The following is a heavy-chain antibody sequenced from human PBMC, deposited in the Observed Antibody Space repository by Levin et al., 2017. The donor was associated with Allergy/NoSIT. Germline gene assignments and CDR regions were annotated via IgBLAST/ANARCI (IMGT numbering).Heavy chain of an antibody. Sequence: PSETLSLTCAVYGGSFSGYYWSWIRQPPGKGLEWIGEINHSGSTNYNPSLKSRVTISVDTSKNQFSLKLISVTAADTAVYYCARRGGSLGYSNYRGAFDIWGQGTMVTVSS. J-gene: IGHJ3*02. CDR3: ARRGGSLGYSNYRGAFDI. CDR1: GGSFSGYY. D-gene: IGHD4-11*01. V-gene: IGHV4-34*01. CDR2: INHSGST.